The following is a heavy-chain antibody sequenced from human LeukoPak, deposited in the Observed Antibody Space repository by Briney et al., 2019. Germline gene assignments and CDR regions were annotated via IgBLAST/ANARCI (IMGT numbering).Heavy chain of an antibody. CDR3: SGRQQLVDPYYYYGMDV. J-gene: IGHJ6*02. CDR2: IYYSGST. Sequence: SEALSLTCTVSGGSISRYYWSWIRQPPGKGLEWIGYIYYSGSTNYTPSLKSRVTISVDTSKNQFSLRLSSVTAADTAVYYCSGRQQLVDPYYYYGMDVWGQGTTVTVSS. V-gene: IGHV4-59*08. D-gene: IGHD6-13*01. CDR1: GGSISRYY.